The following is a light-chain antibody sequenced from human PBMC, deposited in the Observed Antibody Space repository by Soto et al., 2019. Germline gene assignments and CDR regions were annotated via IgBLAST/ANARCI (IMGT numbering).Light chain of an antibody. Sequence: QLVLTQSPSASASLGASVKLTCTLSSGHSSYAIAWHQQRPEKGPRYLMKLNSDGSHSKGDGIPDRFSGSSSGTERYLTISSLQSEDEADYYRQTWGTGIVVFGGGTKLTVL. CDR2: LNSDGSH. CDR1: SGHSSYA. CDR3: QTWGTGIVV. V-gene: IGLV4-69*01. J-gene: IGLJ2*01.